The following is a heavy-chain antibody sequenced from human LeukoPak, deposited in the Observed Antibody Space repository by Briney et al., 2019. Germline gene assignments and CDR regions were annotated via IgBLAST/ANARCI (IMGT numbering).Heavy chain of an antibody. J-gene: IGHJ6*03. CDR1: GYTFTSCD. V-gene: IGHV1-8*01. D-gene: IGHD3-22*01. CDR2: MNPNSGNT. Sequence: ASVKVSCKASGYTFTSCDINWVRQATGQGLEWMGWMNPNSGNTGYAEKFQGRVTMTRNTSISTAYMELSSLRSEDTAVYYCARVFHDSSGYYYYYYYYMDVWGKGTTVTISS. CDR3: ARVFHDSSGYYYYYYYYMDV.